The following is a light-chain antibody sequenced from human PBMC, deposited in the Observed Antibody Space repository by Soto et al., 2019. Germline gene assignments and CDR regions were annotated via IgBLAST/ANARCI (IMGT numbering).Light chain of an antibody. CDR1: RSDMGGYDH. CDR3: SSYTTTNTHVV. CDR2: GVD. Sequence: QSALTQPASVSGSPGQTITISCSGSRSDMGGYDHVSWYQHHPGKAPKLLIYGVDNRPSGVSDRFSGSKSGNTASLTISGLQAEDEADYYCSSYTTTNTHVVFGGGTKLTVL. V-gene: IGLV2-14*01. J-gene: IGLJ2*01.